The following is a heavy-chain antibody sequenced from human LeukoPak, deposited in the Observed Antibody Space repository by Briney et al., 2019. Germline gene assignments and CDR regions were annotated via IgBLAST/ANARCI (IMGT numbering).Heavy chain of an antibody. V-gene: IGHV3-23*01. CDR1: GFTFSSYA. J-gene: IGHJ6*03. D-gene: IGHD2-2*01. CDR2: ISGSGGST. CDR3: AKEVSTSSPYYYYYMDV. Sequence: GGSPRLSCAASGFTFSSYAMSWVRQAPGKGLEWVSAISGSGGSTYYADSVKGRFTISRDNSKNTLYLQMNSLRAEDTAVYYCAKEVSTSSPYYYYYMDVWGKGTTVTVSS.